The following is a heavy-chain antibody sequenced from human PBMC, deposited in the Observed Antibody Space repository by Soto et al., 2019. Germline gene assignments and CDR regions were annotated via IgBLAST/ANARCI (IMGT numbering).Heavy chain of an antibody. CDR1: GGSFSGYY. V-gene: IGHV4-34*01. J-gene: IGHJ4*02. CDR2: INHSGST. D-gene: IGHD3-10*02. Sequence: TSETLSLTCAVYGGSFSGYYWSWIRQPPGKGLEWIGEINHSGSTNYNPSLKSRVTISVDTSKNQFSLKLSSVTAADTAVYYCARKNRGYFDYWGQGTLVTVSS. CDR3: ARKNRGYFDY.